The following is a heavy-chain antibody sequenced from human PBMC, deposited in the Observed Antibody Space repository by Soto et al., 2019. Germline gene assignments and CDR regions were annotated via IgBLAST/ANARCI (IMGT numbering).Heavy chain of an antibody. Sequence: SETLSLTSTVSGVNIISGDYYWSWIRQPPGKGLEWIGYIYYSGSTYYNPSLKSRVTISVDTSKNQFSLKLSSVTAADTAVYYCARAGKGGNSRPRPPRTFDYWGQGTLVTVSS. CDR3: ARAGKGGNSRPRPPRTFDY. V-gene: IGHV4-30-4*01. CDR1: GVNIISGDYY. J-gene: IGHJ4*02. D-gene: IGHD2-21*02. CDR2: IYYSGST.